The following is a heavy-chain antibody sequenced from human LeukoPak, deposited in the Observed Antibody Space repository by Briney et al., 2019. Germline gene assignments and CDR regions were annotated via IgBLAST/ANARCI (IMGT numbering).Heavy chain of an antibody. CDR2: ISSSSSYI. CDR1: GFTFSSYS. J-gene: IGHJ6*03. CDR3: ARDRGIAARLYYMDV. D-gene: IGHD6-6*01. V-gene: IGHV3-21*04. Sequence: AGGSLRLSCAASGFTFSSYSMNWVRQAPGKGLEWVSSISSSSSYIYYADSVKGRFTISRDNAKNSLYLQMNSLRAEDTAVYYCARDRGIAARLYYMDVWGKGTTVTVSS.